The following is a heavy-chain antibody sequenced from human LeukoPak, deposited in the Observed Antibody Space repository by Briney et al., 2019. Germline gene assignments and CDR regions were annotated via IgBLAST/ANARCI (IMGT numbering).Heavy chain of an antibody. CDR2: IKSKTDGGTT. CDR1: GFTFSNAW. D-gene: IGHD3-22*01. J-gene: IGHJ6*03. CDR3: TTDSERDSSGYDFYYYYYMDV. V-gene: IGHV3-15*01. Sequence: PGGSLRLSCAASGFTFSNAWMSWVRRAPGKGLEWVGRIKSKTDGGTTDYAAPVKGRFTISRDDSKNTLYLQMNSLKTEDTAVYYCTTDSERDSSGYDFYYYYYMDVWGKGTTVTVSS.